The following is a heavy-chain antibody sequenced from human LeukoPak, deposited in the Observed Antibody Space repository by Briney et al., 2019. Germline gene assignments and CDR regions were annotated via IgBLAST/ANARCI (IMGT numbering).Heavy chain of an antibody. V-gene: IGHV3-53*01. CDR3: AKDIYRIYYGSGNFFDY. CDR2: IYSGGST. J-gene: IGHJ4*02. Sequence: GGSLRLSCAASGFTFSDYYLSWIRQAPGKGLEWVSVIYSGGSTYYADSVKGRFTISRDNSKNTLYLQMNSLRAEDTAVYYCAKDIYRIYYGSGNFFDYWGQGTLVTVSS. D-gene: IGHD3-10*01. CDR1: GFTFSDYY.